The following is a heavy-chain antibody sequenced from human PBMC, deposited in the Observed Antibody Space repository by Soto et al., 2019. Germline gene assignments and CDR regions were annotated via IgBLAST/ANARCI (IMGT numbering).Heavy chain of an antibody. J-gene: IGHJ4*02. Sequence: PGGSLRLSCAASGFTFSSCAIGWVRHAPGKGLEWVSSISVNGGSTYYADSVKGRFTIYRDNSKNILYLHMISLRAEDTAVYYCAKERNSWYSSGSDSWGQGTLVTVSS. D-gene: IGHD2-15*01. V-gene: IGHV3-23*01. CDR3: AKERNSWYSSGSDS. CDR1: GFTFSSCA. CDR2: ISVNGGST.